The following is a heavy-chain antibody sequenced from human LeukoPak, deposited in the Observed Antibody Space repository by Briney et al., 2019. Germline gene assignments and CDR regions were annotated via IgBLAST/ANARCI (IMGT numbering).Heavy chain of an antibody. Sequence: ASMKVSCKASGYTFSNFGINWVRQAPGQGLEWMAWISGNNDNPNYGQEFQGRFTVTTDSSTSTAYMELRNLRSDDTAVYYCARDGTSTDDYWGQGTLVTVSS. J-gene: IGHJ4*02. CDR3: ARDGTSTDDY. CDR1: GYTFSNFG. D-gene: IGHD2-2*01. V-gene: IGHV1-18*01. CDR2: ISGNNDNP.